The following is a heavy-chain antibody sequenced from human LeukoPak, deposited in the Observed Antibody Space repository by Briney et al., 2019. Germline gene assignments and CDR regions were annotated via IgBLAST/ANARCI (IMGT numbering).Heavy chain of an antibody. CDR2: IWYDGSNK. CDR3: ARALNMRVVPS. CDR1: GFTFSSYG. J-gene: IGHJ5*02. D-gene: IGHD2-2*01. Sequence: GGSLRLSCAASGFTFSSYGMHWVRQAPGKGLEWVAVIWYDGSNKYYADSVKGRFTISRDNSKNTLYLQMNSLRAEDTAVYYCARALNMRVVPSWGQGALVTVSS. V-gene: IGHV3-33*01.